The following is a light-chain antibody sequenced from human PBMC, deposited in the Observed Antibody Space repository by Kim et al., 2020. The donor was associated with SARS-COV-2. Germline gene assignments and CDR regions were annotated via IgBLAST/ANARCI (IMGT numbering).Light chain of an antibody. CDR3: QQYNEYPWT. J-gene: IGKJ1*01. CDR2: GAS. Sequence: DIQMSQSPSSLSASVGDRVTITCRANQDISNYLVWLQQKPGKAPKSLIYGASSLQSGVSSKFNGSGSGTDFTLTITNLQPEDFATYFCQQYNEYPWTFGQGTKVDIK. CDR1: QDISNY. V-gene: IGKV1-16*02.